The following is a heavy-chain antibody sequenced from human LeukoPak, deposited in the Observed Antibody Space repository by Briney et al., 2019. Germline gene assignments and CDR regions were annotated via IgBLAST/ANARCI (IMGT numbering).Heavy chain of an antibody. CDR2: IYGGDAA. V-gene: IGHV3-66*02. D-gene: IGHD6-13*01. CDR1: GINVSSNY. CDR3: VTSTGQQFIPYDY. Sequence: GGSLRLSCAASGINVSSNYMTWIRQAPGKGLEWVSLIYGGDAAYYAESVRGRFMISRDNLKNTLFLQMNNLRVEDTAVYYCVTSTGQQFIPYDYWGQGTHVTVSS. J-gene: IGHJ4*02.